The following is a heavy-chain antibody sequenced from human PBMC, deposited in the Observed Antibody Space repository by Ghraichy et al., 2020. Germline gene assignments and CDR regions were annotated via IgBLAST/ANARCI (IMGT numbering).Heavy chain of an antibody. J-gene: IGHJ4*02. V-gene: IGHV4-59*01. CDR2: IYYSGST. CDR3: ARGDGSYKDFDY. Sequence: SETLSLTCTVSGGSISSYYWSWIRQPPGKGLEWIGYIYYSGSTNYNPSLKSRVTISVDTSKNQFSLKLSSVTAADTAVYYCARGDGSYKDFDYWGQGTLVSVSS. D-gene: IGHD3-10*01. CDR1: GGSISSYY.